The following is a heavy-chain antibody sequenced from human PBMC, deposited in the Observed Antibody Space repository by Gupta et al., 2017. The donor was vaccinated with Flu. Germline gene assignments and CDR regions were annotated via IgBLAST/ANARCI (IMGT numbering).Heavy chain of an antibody. Sequence: QVQLQESGPGLVRPSETLSLPCTVSGASLTSGHYFWNWIRQSPEKGLEWLGNVHYSGTTDYNPSLKSRLAMSLDMSRNQVSLKLTSVTVADTAVYYCARDLGDGYTLAYWGQGTLVTVSS. V-gene: IGHV4-30-4*01. CDR2: VHYSGTT. D-gene: IGHD5-24*01. CDR1: GASLTSGHYF. J-gene: IGHJ4*02. CDR3: ARDLGDGYTLAY.